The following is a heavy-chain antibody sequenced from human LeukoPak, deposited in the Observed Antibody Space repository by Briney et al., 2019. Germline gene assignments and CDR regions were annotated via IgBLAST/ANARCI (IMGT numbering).Heavy chain of an antibody. CDR3: AKGPLIAVAADH. CDR1: GFTFSSYA. D-gene: IGHD6-19*01. Sequence: GGSLRLSCAASGFTFSSYAMSWVRQAPGKGLEWVSVISGSGGSTYYADSVKGRFTTSRDNSKNTLYLQMNSLRAEDTAVYYCAKGPLIAVAADHWGQGTLVTVSS. V-gene: IGHV3-23*01. CDR2: ISGSGGST. J-gene: IGHJ4*02.